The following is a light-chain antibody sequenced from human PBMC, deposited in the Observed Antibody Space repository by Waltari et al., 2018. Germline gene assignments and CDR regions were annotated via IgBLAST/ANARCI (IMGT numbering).Light chain of an antibody. J-gene: IGLJ3*02. CDR2: EGS. CDR3: CSYAGAV. Sequence: QSALTQPASVSGSPGQSITISCTGTSRGVGSYNLVSWDQQHPGKAPKLMIYEGSKRPSGVSNRFSGSKSGNTASLTISGLQAEDEADYYCCSYAGAVFGGGTKLTIL. CDR1: SRGVGSYNL. V-gene: IGLV2-23*01.